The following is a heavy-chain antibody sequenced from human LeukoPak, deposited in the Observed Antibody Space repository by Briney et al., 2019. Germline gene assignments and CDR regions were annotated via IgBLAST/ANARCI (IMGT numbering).Heavy chain of an antibody. CDR1: GGSISSYY. CDR3: ARGRNYFDY. J-gene: IGHJ4*02. Sequence: NSSETLSLTCTVSGGSISSYYWSWIRQPPGKGLEWIGYIYYSGSTNYNPSLKSRVTISVDTSKNQFSLKLSSVTAADTAVHYCARGRNYFDYWGQGTLVTVSS. V-gene: IGHV4-59*01. CDR2: IYYSGST.